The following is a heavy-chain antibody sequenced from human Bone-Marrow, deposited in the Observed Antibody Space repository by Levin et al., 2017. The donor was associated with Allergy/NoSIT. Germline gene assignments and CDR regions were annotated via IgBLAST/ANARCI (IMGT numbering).Heavy chain of an antibody. Sequence: ASVKVSCKASGYTFTGFYMNWVRQVPGQGLEWLGRINPNSGGTDYAQKFQDRVAMTRDTSISTAYMELSSLRSDDTAVYYCARDLRGLRVRDYWGQGTLVTVSS. CDR2: INPNSGGT. V-gene: IGHV1-2*06. CDR3: ARDLRGLRVRDY. J-gene: IGHJ4*02. CDR1: GYTFTGFY. D-gene: IGHD4-17*01.